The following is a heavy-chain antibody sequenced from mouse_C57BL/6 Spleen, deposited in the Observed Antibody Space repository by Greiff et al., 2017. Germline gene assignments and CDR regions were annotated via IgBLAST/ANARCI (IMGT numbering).Heavy chain of an antibody. Sequence: VQLQQSGAELMKPGASVKLSCKATGYTFTGYWIEWVKQRPGHGLEWIGEILPGSGSTNYNEKFKGKATFTADKSSNTAYMQLSSLTTEDSAIYYCASLITTVVVTRYFDVWGTGTTVTVSS. CDR2: ILPGSGST. D-gene: IGHD1-1*01. CDR1: GYTFTGYW. V-gene: IGHV1-9*01. CDR3: ASLITTVVVTRYFDV. J-gene: IGHJ1*03.